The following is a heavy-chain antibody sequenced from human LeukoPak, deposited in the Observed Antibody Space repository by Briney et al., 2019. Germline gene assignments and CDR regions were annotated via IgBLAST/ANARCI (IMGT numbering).Heavy chain of an antibody. Sequence: SVKVSCKASGGTFSSYAISWVRQAPGQVLEWMGGIIPIFGTANYAQNFQDRVTITADETTSTAYMELSSLRSEDTAVYYCARGSVIAATGNYFDCWGQGTLVTVFS. D-gene: IGHD6-13*01. CDR3: ARGSVIAATGNYFDC. CDR2: IIPIFGTA. V-gene: IGHV1-69*01. J-gene: IGHJ4*02. CDR1: GGTFSSYA.